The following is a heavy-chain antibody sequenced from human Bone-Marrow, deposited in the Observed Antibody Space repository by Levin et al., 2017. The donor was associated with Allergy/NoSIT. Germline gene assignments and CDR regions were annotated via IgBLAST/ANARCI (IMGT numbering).Heavy chain of an antibody. D-gene: IGHD2-2*01. CDR1: GLTFNNYW. J-gene: IGHJ4*02. CDR3: ATVAVPDATYYYLNY. V-gene: IGHV3-7*01. CDR2: IKQDGSQR. Sequence: SGGSLRLSCAASGLTFNNYWMSWVRQAPGKGLEWVANIKQDGSQRQYVDSVKGRFTISRDSAKSSLYLQLNSLRDEDTAVYYCATVAVPDATYYYLNYWGQGTLVTVS.